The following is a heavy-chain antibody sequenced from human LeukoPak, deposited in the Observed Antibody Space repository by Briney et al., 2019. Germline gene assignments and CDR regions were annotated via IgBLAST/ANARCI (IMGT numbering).Heavy chain of an antibody. CDR3: AGFGTGIVGAAGPFDY. CDR2: IIPIFGTA. Sequence: VASVKVSCKASGGTFSSYAISWVRQAPGQGLEWMGGIIPIFGTANYAQKFQGRVTITADESTSTAYMELSSLRSEDTAVYYCAGFGTGIVGAAGPFDYWGQGTLVTVSS. D-gene: IGHD1-26*01. V-gene: IGHV1-69*13. J-gene: IGHJ4*02. CDR1: GGTFSSYA.